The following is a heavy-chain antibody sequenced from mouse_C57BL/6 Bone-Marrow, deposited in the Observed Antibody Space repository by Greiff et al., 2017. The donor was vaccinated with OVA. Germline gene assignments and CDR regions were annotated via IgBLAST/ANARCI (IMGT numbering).Heavy chain of an antibody. V-gene: IGHV14-4*01. Sequence: VQLQQSGAELVWHGASVHSSFTSSGFNIKDDYMHWVKQRPEQGLEWIGWIDPENGDTEYASKFQGKATITADTSSNTAYLQLSSLTSEDTAVYYCTTNYRDYYAMDYWGQGTSVTVSS. J-gene: IGHJ4*01. CDR1: GFNIKDDY. D-gene: IGHD2-12*01. CDR2: IDPENGDT. CDR3: TTNYRDYYAMDY.